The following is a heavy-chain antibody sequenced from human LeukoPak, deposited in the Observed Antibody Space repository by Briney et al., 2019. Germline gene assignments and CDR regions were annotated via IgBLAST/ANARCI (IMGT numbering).Heavy chain of an antibody. Sequence: GGSLRLSCAASGFTFSSYGMHWVRQAPGKGLEWVAFIRYDGSNKYYADSVKGRFTISRDNSKNTLYLQMNSLRAEDTAVYYCARALHSSGYPYDYWGQGTLVTVSS. V-gene: IGHV3-30*02. CDR1: GFTFSSYG. J-gene: IGHJ4*02. CDR3: ARALHSSGYPYDY. D-gene: IGHD3-22*01. CDR2: IRYDGSNK.